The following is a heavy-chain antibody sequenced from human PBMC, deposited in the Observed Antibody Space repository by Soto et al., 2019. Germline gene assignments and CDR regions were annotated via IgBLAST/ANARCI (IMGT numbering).Heavy chain of an antibody. D-gene: IGHD6-13*01. J-gene: IGHJ6*02. V-gene: IGHV4-31*03. Sequence: QVQLQESGPGLVKPSQTLSLTCTVSGGSISSGGYYWSWIRQHPGKGLEWTGYIYYSGSTYYNPSLKGRVTISVDTSKNRFSLKLSSVTAADTAVYYCARDIQYSRLFYGMDVWGQGTTVTVSS. CDR3: ARDIQYSRLFYGMDV. CDR2: IYYSGST. CDR1: GGSISSGGYY.